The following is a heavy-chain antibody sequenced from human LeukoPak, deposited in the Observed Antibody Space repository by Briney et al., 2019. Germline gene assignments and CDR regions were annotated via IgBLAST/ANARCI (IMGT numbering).Heavy chain of an antibody. V-gene: IGHV3-23*01. CDR3: AKDIDAYNQYYFDY. D-gene: IGHD5-24*01. Sequence: PGGSLRLSCAASGFTFSNYGMHWIRQAPGKGLEWVSGISGSSDSTYYADSAKGRFTISRDNSKNTLYLQMNSLRAEDTAVYYCAKDIDAYNQYYFDYWGQGTLVTVSS. CDR1: GFTFSNYG. J-gene: IGHJ4*02. CDR2: ISGSSDST.